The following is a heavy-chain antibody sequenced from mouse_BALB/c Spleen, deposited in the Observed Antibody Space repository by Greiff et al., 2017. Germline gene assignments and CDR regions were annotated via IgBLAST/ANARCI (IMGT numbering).Heavy chain of an antibody. J-gene: IGHJ1*01. CDR3: AREGGYPHWYFDV. CDR1: GFTFSSYA. V-gene: IGHV5-6-5*01. Sequence: EVMLVESGGGLVKPGGSLKLSCAASGFTFSSYAMSWVRQTPEKRLEWVASISSGGSTYYPDSVKGRFTISRDNARNILYLQMSSLRSEDTAMYYCAREGGYPHWYFDVWGAGTTVTVSS. CDR2: ISSGGST. D-gene: IGHD2-2*01.